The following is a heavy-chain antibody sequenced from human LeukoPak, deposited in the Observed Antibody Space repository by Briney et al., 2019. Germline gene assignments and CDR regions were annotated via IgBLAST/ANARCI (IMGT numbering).Heavy chain of an antibody. CDR1: GFTFSTYW. Sequence: GGSLRLSCGASGFTFSTYWMTWVRQAPGKGLEWVANIREDGSEIFHVDSVKGRFTISRDNAKNSMYLQMNSLRVEDSGLYYCTRDRSWSGYDYWGQGTLVTVSS. V-gene: IGHV3-7*03. CDR3: TRDRSWSGYDY. CDR2: IREDGSEI. J-gene: IGHJ4*02. D-gene: IGHD1-26*01.